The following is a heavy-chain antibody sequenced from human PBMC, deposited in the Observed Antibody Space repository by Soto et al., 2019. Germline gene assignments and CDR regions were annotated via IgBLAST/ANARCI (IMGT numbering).Heavy chain of an antibody. J-gene: IGHJ6*03. CDR1: GFSFSTCA. CDR2: IDSTGTAT. V-gene: IGHV3-23*05. Sequence: EVQLLESGGGLVQPGGSLRLSCAASGFSFSTCAMRWVRQAPGKGLEWVSAIDSTGTATFYADSVKGRFTISRDKSKNTVYLQMGSLRADDTAIYYCAKVGPAHSMEVLGKGTTVNLS. CDR3: AKVGPAHSMEV.